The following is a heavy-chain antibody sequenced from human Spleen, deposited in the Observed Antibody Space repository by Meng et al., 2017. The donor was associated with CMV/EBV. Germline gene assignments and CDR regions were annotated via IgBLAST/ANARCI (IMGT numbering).Heavy chain of an antibody. D-gene: IGHD3-10*01. CDR3: ARDESGVHGNYFDY. J-gene: IGHJ4*02. CDR1: GFSFSTFG. CDR2: IRYDGSNK. V-gene: IGHV3-30*02. Sequence: GGSLRLSCAASGFSFSTFGMHWVRQAPGKGLEWVAFIRYDGSNKYYADSVTGRFTISRDNSKNTLYLQMNSLRPEDTAMYYCARDESGVHGNYFDYWGQGTLVTVSS.